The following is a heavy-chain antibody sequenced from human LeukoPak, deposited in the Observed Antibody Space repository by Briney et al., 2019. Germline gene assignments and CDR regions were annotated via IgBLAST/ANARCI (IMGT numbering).Heavy chain of an antibody. Sequence: GASVKVSCKVSGYTFTDYYMHWVQQAPGKGLEWMGLVDPEDGERIYAEKFQGRVTITADTSTDTAYMELSSLRSEDTAVYYCATTWELLRNWFDPWGQGTLVTVSS. J-gene: IGHJ5*02. CDR1: GYTFTDYY. CDR2: VDPEDGER. D-gene: IGHD1-26*01. V-gene: IGHV1-69-2*01. CDR3: ATTWELLRNWFDP.